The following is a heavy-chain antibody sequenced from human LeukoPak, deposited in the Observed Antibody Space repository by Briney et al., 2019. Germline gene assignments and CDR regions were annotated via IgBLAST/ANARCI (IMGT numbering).Heavy chain of an antibody. J-gene: IGHJ5*02. D-gene: IGHD1-26*01. CDR3: ARGSLGAFSWSGSSLYNWFDP. CDR2: IGTAGDT. Sequence: PGGSLRLSCAASGFIFTHYDMRWVRHATGKGLEWVSAIGTAGDTYYPGSVKGRFTISRENAKNSLYLQMNSLRAGDTAVYYCARGSLGAFSWSGSSLYNWFDPWGQGTLVTVSS. CDR1: GFIFTHYD. V-gene: IGHV3-13*01.